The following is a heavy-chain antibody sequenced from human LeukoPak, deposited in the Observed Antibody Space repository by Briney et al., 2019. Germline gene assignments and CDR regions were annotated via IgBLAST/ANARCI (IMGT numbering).Heavy chain of an antibody. V-gene: IGHV4-39*07. D-gene: IGHD3-22*01. Sequence: PSETLSLTCTVSGGSISSSSYYWGWIRQPPGRGLEWIGSIFYTGSTYYNPSLKSRVTISVDTSKNQFSLKLSSVTAADTAVYYCARVRNLYYYDSSGHDNWFDPWGQGTLVTVSS. CDR2: IFYTGST. CDR3: ARVRNLYYYDSSGHDNWFDP. CDR1: GGSISSSSYY. J-gene: IGHJ5*02.